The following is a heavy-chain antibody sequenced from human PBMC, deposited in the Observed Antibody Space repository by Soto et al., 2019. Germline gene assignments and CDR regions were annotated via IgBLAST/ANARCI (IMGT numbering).Heavy chain of an antibody. CDR2: IDPSDSYT. V-gene: IGHV5-10-1*01. Sequence: GESLKISCKGSGYSFTSYWISWVRQMPGKGLEWMGRIDPSDSYTNYSPSFQGHVTISADKSISTAYLQWSSLKASDTAMYYCASPDYYGSGSNPGYYYYYGMDVWGQGTTVTVSS. J-gene: IGHJ6*02. CDR1: GYSFTSYW. CDR3: ASPDYYGSGSNPGYYYYYGMDV. D-gene: IGHD3-10*01.